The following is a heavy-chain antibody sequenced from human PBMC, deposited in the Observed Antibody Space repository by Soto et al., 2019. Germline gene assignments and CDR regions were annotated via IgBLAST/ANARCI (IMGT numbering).Heavy chain of an antibody. D-gene: IGHD3-22*01. CDR1: GYTFTTYY. CDR3: VSVVPGYYDSSGYPQRAFDI. V-gene: IGHV1-46*03. CDR2: INPSGGST. Sequence: ASVKVSCKASGYTFTTYYMHWVRQAPGQGLEWMGIINPSGGSTRYAQKFQGRVTMTRDTSTSTVYMELSSLRSEDTAVYYCVSVVPGYYDSSGYPQRAFDIWGQGTMVNVSS. J-gene: IGHJ3*02.